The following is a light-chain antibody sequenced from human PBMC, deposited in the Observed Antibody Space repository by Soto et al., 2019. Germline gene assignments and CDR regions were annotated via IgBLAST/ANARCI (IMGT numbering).Light chain of an antibody. CDR2: KAS. J-gene: IGKJ1*01. CDR3: QQYNSYAWT. V-gene: IGKV1-5*03. Sequence: DIQMTQSPSTLSASVGDRVTITCRASQSISYWLAWYQQKPGKAPKLLIYKASSLESGVPSRFSGSGSGTEFTLTIRSLQPDDFATYYCQQYNSYAWTFGQGTKVDIK. CDR1: QSISYW.